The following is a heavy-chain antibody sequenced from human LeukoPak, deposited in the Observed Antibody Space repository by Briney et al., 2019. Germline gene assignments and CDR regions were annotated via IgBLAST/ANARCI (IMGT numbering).Heavy chain of an antibody. CDR1: GFTFSSYS. CDR2: ISSSSSYI. D-gene: IGHD3-10*01. CDR3: ARDMVRGVTPIDS. J-gene: IGHJ4*02. V-gene: IGHV3-21*01. Sequence: GGSLRLSCAASGFTFSSYSMNWVRQAPGKGLEWVSSISSSSSYINYADSVKGRFTISRDNAKNSLYLQMNSLRAEDTAVYYCARDMVRGVTPIDSWGQGTLVTVSS.